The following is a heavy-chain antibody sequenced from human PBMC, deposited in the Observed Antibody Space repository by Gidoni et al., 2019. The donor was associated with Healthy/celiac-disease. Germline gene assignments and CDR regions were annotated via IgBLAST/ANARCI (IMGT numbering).Heavy chain of an antibody. V-gene: IGHV4-4*07. CDR2: IYTSGST. Sequence: QVQLQESGPGLVKPSETLSLTCTVSGGSISSYYWSWIRQPAGKGLEWIGRIYTSGSTTYNPSLKSRVTMSVDTSKNQFSLKLSSVTAADTAVYYCARDQLNLRYFDWLKGDDAFDIWGQGTMVTVSS. D-gene: IGHD3-9*01. J-gene: IGHJ3*02. CDR1: GGSISSYY. CDR3: ARDQLNLRYFDWLKGDDAFDI.